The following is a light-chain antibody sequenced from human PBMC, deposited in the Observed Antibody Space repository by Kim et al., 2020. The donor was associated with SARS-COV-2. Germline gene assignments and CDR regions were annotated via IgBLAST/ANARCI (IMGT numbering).Light chain of an antibody. Sequence: SPGERATPSCRASQSVRNGYLAWYQQKPGQAPRLLIYDASSRATGIPDRFSGSGSGTDFTLTISRLEPEDFAVYYCQQYTGSPITFGQGTRLEIK. CDR2: DAS. J-gene: IGKJ5*01. CDR1: QSVRNGY. V-gene: IGKV3-20*01. CDR3: QQYTGSPIT.